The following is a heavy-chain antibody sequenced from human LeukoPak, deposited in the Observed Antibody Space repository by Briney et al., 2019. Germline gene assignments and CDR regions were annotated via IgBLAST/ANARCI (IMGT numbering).Heavy chain of an antibody. CDR3: ARVVEDSSSWAHGY. CDR1: GYTFTSYD. D-gene: IGHD6-13*01. V-gene: IGHV1-8*01. CDR2: MNPNSGNT. J-gene: IGHJ4*02. Sequence: VSVKVSCKASGYTFTSYDINWVRQATGQGLEWMGWMNPNSGNTGYAQKFQGRVTMTRNTSISTAYMELSSLRSEDTAVYYCARVVEDSSSWAHGYWGQGTLVTVSS.